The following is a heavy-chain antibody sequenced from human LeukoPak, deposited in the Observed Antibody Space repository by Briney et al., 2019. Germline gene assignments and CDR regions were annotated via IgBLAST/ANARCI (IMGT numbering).Heavy chain of an antibody. Sequence: PSETLSLTCTVSGGSISSYYWSWIRQPAGKGLEWTGRIYTSGSTNYNPSLKSRVTMSVDTSKNQFSLKLSSVTAADTAVYYCAQVNYGDFGNWFDPWGLGTLVTVSS. CDR2: IYTSGST. J-gene: IGHJ5*02. D-gene: IGHD4-17*01. V-gene: IGHV4-4*07. CDR3: AQVNYGDFGNWFDP. CDR1: GGSISSYY.